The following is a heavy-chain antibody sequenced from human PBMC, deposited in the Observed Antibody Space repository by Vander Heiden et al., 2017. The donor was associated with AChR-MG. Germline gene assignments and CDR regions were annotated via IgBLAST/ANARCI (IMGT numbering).Heavy chain of an antibody. J-gene: IGHJ6*03. Sequence: QVQLVQSGAEVKKPGSSVKVSCKASGGTFSSYAISWVRQAPGQGLEWMGGIIPIFGTANYAQKFQGRVTITADKSTSTAYMELSSLRSEDTAVYYCARCQYYDFWSGYYSYYYYYMDVWGKGTTVTVSS. CDR3: ARCQYYDFWSGYYSYYYYYMDV. CDR2: IIPIFGTA. D-gene: IGHD3-3*01. V-gene: IGHV1-69*06. CDR1: GGTFSSYA.